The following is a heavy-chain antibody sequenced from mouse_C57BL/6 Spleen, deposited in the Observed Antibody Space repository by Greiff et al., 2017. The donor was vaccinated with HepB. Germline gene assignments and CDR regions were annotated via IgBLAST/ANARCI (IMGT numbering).Heavy chain of an antibody. CDR3: VRHDYLFGYAMDY. D-gene: IGHD2-4*01. J-gene: IGHJ4*01. CDR1: GFSFNTYA. V-gene: IGHV10-1*01. Sequence: EVKLVESGGGLVQPKGSLKLSCAASGFSFNTYAMNWVRQAPGKGLEWVARIRSKSNNYATYYADSVKDRFTISRDDSESMLYLQMNNLKTEDTAMYYCVRHDYLFGYAMDYWGQGTSVTVSS. CDR2: IRSKSNNYAT.